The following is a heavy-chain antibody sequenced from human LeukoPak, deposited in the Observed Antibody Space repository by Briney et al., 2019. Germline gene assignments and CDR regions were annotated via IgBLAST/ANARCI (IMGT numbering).Heavy chain of an antibody. D-gene: IGHD1-26*01. J-gene: IGHJ4*02. Sequence: GGSLRLSCAASGFTFSSYSMNWVRQAPGEGLEWVSYISSSESTLYYADSVKGRFTVSRDNAKNSLYLQMNSLRAEDTAVYYCARLSGSYWDWGQGTLVTVSS. CDR1: GFTFSSYS. CDR2: ISSSESTL. CDR3: ARLSGSYWD. V-gene: IGHV3-48*01.